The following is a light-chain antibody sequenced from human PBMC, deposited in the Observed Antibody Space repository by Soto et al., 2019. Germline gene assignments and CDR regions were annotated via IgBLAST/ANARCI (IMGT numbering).Light chain of an antibody. V-gene: IGKV3-20*01. CDR1: QSVSNNF. CDR2: NAA. CDR3: QQYASSLLT. Sequence: EIVLTQSPGTLSLSPGGRATLSCRASQSVSNNFLAWYRQKPGQAPRLLIYNAATRATGIPDRFSGSGSGTDFTLTISRLEPEDFAVYHCQQYASSLLTFGGGTKVEIK. J-gene: IGKJ4*01.